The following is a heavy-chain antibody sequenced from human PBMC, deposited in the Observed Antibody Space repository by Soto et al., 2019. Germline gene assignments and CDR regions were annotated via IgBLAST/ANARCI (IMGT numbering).Heavy chain of an antibody. CDR2: IYSGGST. V-gene: IGHV3-66*01. D-gene: IGHD5-18*01. J-gene: IGHJ4*02. CDR1: GFTASSNY. CDR3: ARGTVDTAMVGHYFDY. Sequence: EVQLVESGGGLVQPGGSLRLSCAASGFTASSNYMSWVRQAPGKGLEWVSVIYSGGSTYYADSVKGRFTISRDNSKNTLYLQMNSLRAEDTAVYYCARGTVDTAMVGHYFDYWGQGTLVTVSS.